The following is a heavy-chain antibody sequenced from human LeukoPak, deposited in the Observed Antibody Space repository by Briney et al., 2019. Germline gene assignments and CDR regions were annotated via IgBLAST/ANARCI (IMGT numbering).Heavy chain of an antibody. CDR1: GGSIGSSSYY. Sequence: PSETLSLTCSVSGGSIGSSSYYWGWIRQPPGKGLEWIGCISYSGNTYYNPSLKSRVTISVDTSKKQFSLKLTSVTAADTAFYYCARDSSGFYYARMLNYWGQGTLVTVSS. V-gene: IGHV4-39*07. D-gene: IGHD3-22*01. CDR3: ARDSSGFYYARMLNY. CDR2: ISYSGNT. J-gene: IGHJ4*02.